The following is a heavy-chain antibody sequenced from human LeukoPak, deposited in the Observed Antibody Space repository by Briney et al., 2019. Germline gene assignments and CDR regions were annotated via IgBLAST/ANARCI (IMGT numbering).Heavy chain of an antibody. CDR3: VKDAWSANGIFDPFDI. CDR1: GGSISSSYYY. CDR2: VGGGTGVP. Sequence: PSETLSLTCTVSGGSISSSYYYWGWVRQAPGKGLEWVSHVGGGTGVPYYTDSVKGRFIISRDDSKKALSLQMNRLRVEDSATYYCVKDAWSANGIFDPFDIWGQGTMVTVSS. D-gene: IGHD2-8*01. V-gene: IGHV3-23*01. J-gene: IGHJ3*02.